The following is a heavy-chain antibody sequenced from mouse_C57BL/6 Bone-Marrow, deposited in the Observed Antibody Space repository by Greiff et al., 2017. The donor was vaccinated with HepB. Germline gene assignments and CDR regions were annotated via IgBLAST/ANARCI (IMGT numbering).Heavy chain of an antibody. CDR3: AREDYSNLAWFAY. V-gene: IGHV5-4*01. CDR1: GFTFSSYA. CDR2: ISDGGSYT. J-gene: IGHJ3*01. D-gene: IGHD2-5*01. Sequence: EVKLVESGGGLVKPGGSLKLSCAASGFTFSSYAMSWVRQTPEKRLEWVATISDGGSYTYYPDNVKGRFTISRDNAKNNLYLQMSHLKSEDTAMYYCAREDYSNLAWFAYWGQGTRVTVSA.